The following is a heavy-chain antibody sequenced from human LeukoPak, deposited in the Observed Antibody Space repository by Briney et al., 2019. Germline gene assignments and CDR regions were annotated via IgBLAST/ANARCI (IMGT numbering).Heavy chain of an antibody. CDR3: ARDLYNSASK. D-gene: IGHD6-25*01. CDR1: GFTFSSSW. J-gene: IGHJ4*02. V-gene: IGHV3-7*03. Sequence: GGSLRLSCAASGFTFSSSWMTWVRQAPGKGLEWVANIKQDGGEKYYVDSVKGQFTISRDNAKNSLYLQMNSLRAEDTAVYYCARDLYNSASKWGQGTLVTVSS. CDR2: IKQDGGEK.